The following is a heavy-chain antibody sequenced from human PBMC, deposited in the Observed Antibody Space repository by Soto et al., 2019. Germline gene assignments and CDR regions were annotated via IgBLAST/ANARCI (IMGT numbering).Heavy chain of an antibody. V-gene: IGHV4-31*02. CDR3: ARGPGDCGSTSCWSGSLSYFFDY. J-gene: IGHJ4*02. CDR1: GDSISGGGYY. CDR2: IHYSGDT. D-gene: IGHD2-2*01. Sequence: PSETLCLSCTVSGDSISGGGYYWSWVRQLTGKGLDGMGYIHYSGDTNYNTSIASRVTIVLVTHKNRFFLELSSVTAADTAASYCARGPGDCGSTSCWSGSLSYFFDYWGQGTLVTVSS.